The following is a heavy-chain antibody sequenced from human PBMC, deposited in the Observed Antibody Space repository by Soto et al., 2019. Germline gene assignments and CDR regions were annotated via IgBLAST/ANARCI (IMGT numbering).Heavy chain of an antibody. V-gene: IGHV4-30-4*01. D-gene: IGHD3-22*01. CDR3: ARYSSGYYFGYYGMDV. CDR2: IYYSGST. CDR1: GGSISSGDYY. Sequence: SETLSLTCTVSGGSISSGDYYWSWIRQPPGKGLEWIGYIYYSGSTYYNPSLKSRVTISVDTSKNQFSLKLSSVTAADTAVYYCARYSSGYYFGYYGMDVWGQGTTVTVS. J-gene: IGHJ6*02.